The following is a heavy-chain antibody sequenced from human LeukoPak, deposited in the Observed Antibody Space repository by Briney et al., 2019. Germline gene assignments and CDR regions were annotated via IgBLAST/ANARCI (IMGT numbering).Heavy chain of an antibody. Sequence: ASVKVSCKASGYTLTSYAMHWVRQAPGQRLEWMGWINAGNGNTKYSQKFQGRVTITRDTSASTAYMELSSLRSEDTAVYYCATRYGAAAGPFDPWGQGTLVTVSS. CDR1: GYTLTSYA. D-gene: IGHD6-13*01. J-gene: IGHJ5*02. CDR2: INAGNGNT. CDR3: ATRYGAAAGPFDP. V-gene: IGHV1-3*01.